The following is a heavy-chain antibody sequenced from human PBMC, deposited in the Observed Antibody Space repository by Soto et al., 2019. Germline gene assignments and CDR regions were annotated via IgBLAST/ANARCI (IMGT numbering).Heavy chain of an antibody. J-gene: IGHJ3*02. CDR1: GFTFSGFG. CDR3: ARGRGGSYGGNSAHFDI. Sequence: QVQLVESGGGVVQPGTSLRLSCEASGFTFSGFGMHWVRQAPGKGLEWVAVIWYDGSKKYYADCVKGRFTISRENSKNALYLQMNSLRAEDTAVYYGARGRGGSYGGNSAHFDIWGQGTLVTVSS. CDR2: IWYDGSKK. D-gene: IGHD4-17*01. V-gene: IGHV3-33*01.